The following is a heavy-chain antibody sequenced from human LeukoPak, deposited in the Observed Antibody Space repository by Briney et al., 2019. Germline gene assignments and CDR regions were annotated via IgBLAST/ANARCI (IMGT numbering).Heavy chain of an antibody. D-gene: IGHD3-3*01. CDR3: AKGPMRFLEYNWFDP. J-gene: IGHJ5*02. Sequence: GGSLRLSCAASGFTFSSYAMSWVRQAPGKGLEWVSAISGSGGSTYYADSVKGRFTISRDNSKNTLYLQMNSLRAEDTAVYYCAKGPMRFLEYNWFDPWGQGTLVTVSS. CDR2: ISGSGGST. CDR1: GFTFSSYA. V-gene: IGHV3-23*01.